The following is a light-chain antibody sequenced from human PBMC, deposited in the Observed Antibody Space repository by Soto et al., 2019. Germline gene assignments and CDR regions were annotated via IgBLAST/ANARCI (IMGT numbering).Light chain of an antibody. V-gene: IGKV1-5*03. CDR3: QQYDSFSVT. J-gene: IGKJ1*01. Sequence: DIQMTQTHSTLSGSVGDRVTITCRASQTISSWLAWYQQKPGKAPKLLIYKASTLKSGVPSRFSGSGSGTEFTLTISSLQPDDFATYYCQQYDSFSVTFGQGTNVDIK. CDR1: QTISSW. CDR2: KAS.